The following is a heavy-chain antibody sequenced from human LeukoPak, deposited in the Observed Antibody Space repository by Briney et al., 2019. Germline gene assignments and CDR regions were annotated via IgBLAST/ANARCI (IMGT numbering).Heavy chain of an antibody. V-gene: IGHV6-1*01. Sequence: SQTLSLTCVISGDSVSSNSASWNWFRQSPSRGLEWLGRTYYKSKWYNDYAVSVKSRITITPDTSKKQFSLQLNSVTPEDTAVYYCARGMRAHSNFPYFDYWGQGSRVTVSS. D-gene: IGHD4-11*01. CDR3: ARGMRAHSNFPYFDY. CDR1: GDSVSSNSAS. J-gene: IGHJ4*02. CDR2: TYYKSKWYN.